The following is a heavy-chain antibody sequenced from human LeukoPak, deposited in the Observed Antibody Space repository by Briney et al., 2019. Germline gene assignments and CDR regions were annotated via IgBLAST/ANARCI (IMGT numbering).Heavy chain of an antibody. CDR2: ISDSGST. CDR3: ARGVATAENAGDYFDY. J-gene: IGHJ4*02. V-gene: IGHV4-39*07. D-gene: IGHD5-12*01. Sequence: SETLSLTCVVSNGSISGNIYYWVYWGWIRQTPGKGLEWIGSISDSGSTSNPSLKSRVTISVDTSRTQSSLELSSVTAADTAVYYCARGVATAENAGDYFDYWGQGTLVTVSS. CDR1: NGSISGNIYY.